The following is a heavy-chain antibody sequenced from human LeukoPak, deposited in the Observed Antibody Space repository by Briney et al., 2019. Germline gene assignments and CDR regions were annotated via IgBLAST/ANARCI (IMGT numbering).Heavy chain of an antibody. J-gene: IGHJ4*02. Sequence: GGSLRLSCAASGLTLGGYWMSWVRQAPGKGLEWVANIKPDGSEENYVDSVQGRFTISRDNAKNSLSLQMNSLRADDTAVYYCVRDRGRASTDYWGQGTLVTVSS. D-gene: IGHD1-26*01. V-gene: IGHV3-7*01. CDR3: VRDRGRASTDY. CDR2: IKPDGSEE. CDR1: GLTLGGYW.